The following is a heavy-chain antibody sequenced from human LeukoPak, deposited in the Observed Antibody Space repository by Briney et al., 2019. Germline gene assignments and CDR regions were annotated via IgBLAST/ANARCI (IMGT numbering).Heavy chain of an antibody. D-gene: IGHD3-10*01. J-gene: IGHJ6*03. CDR1: GLTFRTYA. CDR2: ISDSGGYT. V-gene: IGHV3-23*01. Sequence: PGGSLRLSCAASGLTFRTYAMSWVRQAPGKGLEWVSSISDSGGYTFYADSVKGRFTISRDNSKNTLYLQMNSLRAEDTAVYYCAREDSGSYYNYYYFYMDVWGKGTTVTISS. CDR3: AREDSGSYYNYYYFYMDV.